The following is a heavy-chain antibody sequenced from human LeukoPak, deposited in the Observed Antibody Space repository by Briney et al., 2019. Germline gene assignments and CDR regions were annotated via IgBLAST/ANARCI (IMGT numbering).Heavy chain of an antibody. V-gene: IGHV4-34*01. J-gene: IGHJ4*02. Sequence: SETLSLTCAVSSGSLSGYSWGWIRQAPGKGLDWIGEIHHSGSTTYNSSLKSRVTISLDKPKSQFSLILTSVTAADTAVYCCTRQSGTVTPIDYWGQGILVTVSS. CDR3: TRQSGTVTPIDY. CDR2: IHHSGST. D-gene: IGHD4-17*01. CDR1: SGSLSGYS.